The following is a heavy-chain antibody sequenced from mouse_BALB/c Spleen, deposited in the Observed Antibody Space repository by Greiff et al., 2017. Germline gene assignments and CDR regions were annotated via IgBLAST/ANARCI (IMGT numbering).Heavy chain of an antibody. Sequence: EVNLVESGGGLVQPGGSRKLSCAASGFTFSSFGMHWVRQAPEKGLEWVAYISSGSSTIYYADTVKGRFTISRDNPKNTLFLQMTSLRSEDTAMYYCARSPIFYGNYGYFDYWGQGTTLTVSS. V-gene: IGHV5-17*02. CDR1: GFTFSSFG. D-gene: IGHD2-1*01. CDR2: ISSGSSTI. CDR3: ARSPIFYGNYGYFDY. J-gene: IGHJ2*01.